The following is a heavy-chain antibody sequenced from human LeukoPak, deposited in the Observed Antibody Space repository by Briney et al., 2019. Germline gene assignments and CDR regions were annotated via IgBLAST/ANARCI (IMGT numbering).Heavy chain of an antibody. Sequence: SETLSLTCAVSGGSVSSAGYSWSWIRQPPGRGLECIGYFFHTGNTYYNPSFESRVTISLERSRNQFSLKLSSVTAADTAVYYCAKFTVTTSGYTFDIWGQGTMVTVSS. CDR2: FFHTGNT. J-gene: IGHJ3*02. D-gene: IGHD4-17*01. V-gene: IGHV4-30-2*01. CDR1: GGSVSSAGYS. CDR3: AKFTVTTSGYTFDI.